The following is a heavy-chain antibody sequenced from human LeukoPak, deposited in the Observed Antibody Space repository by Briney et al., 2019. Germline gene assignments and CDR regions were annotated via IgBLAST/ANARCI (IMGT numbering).Heavy chain of an antibody. CDR3: ARLYCSSTSCLLDY. V-gene: IGHV3-64*01. J-gene: IGHJ4*02. D-gene: IGHD2-2*01. CDR1: GFTFSTYA. Sequence: PGGSLRLSCAASGFTFSTYAMHRVRRAPGKGLEYVSAISSNGGSTYYANSVKGRFTISRDNSKNTLSLQMGSLRAEDMAVYYCARLYCSSTSCLLDYWGQGTLVTVSS. CDR2: ISSNGGST.